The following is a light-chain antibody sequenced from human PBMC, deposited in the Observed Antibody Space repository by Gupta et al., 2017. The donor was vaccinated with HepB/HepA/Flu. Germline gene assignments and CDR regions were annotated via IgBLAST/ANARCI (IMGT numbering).Light chain of an antibody. Sequence: QSALAPPASVSGSPGQSITISCTGSKTDIGCFKFVSWVQQYPGNGPKLIIYDFCTRPPGVSDRFSGSKSGNTASLTISGRQDEDEAHYYCASYTVVSTWVFGGGTKLTVL. CDR3: ASYTVVSTWV. CDR1: KTDIGCFKF. CDR2: DFC. V-gene: IGLV2-14*03. J-gene: IGLJ3*02.